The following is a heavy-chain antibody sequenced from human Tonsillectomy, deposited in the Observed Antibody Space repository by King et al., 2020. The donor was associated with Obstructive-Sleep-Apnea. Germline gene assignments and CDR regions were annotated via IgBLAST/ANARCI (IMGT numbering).Heavy chain of an antibody. D-gene: IGHD2-15*01. Sequence: EVQLVESGGGLVQPGGSLRLSCAATGFSVRDNYMSWVRQAPGKGLEWVSVIYRSGNAYSADSVKGRFTISRHNSKNALFLQMNNLRVEDTAVYYCAREGAGSGREFDLWGQGTLVTVSS. CDR2: IYRSGNA. CDR3: AREGAGSGREFDL. CDR1: GFSVRDNY. V-gene: IGHV3-53*04. J-gene: IGHJ5*02.